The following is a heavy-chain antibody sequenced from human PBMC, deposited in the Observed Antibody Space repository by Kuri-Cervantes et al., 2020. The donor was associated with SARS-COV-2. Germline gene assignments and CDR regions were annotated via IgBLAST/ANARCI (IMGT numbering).Heavy chain of an antibody. Sequence: ASVKVSCKASGGTFSSYAISWVRQAPGQGLEWMGGIIANNGITNYAQKFQGRVTLTTDRSTDTAYMELTSLRSDDTAVYYCARQAANIVGATDTDDYWGQGTLVTVSS. J-gene: IGHJ4*02. V-gene: IGHV1-18*01. CDR2: IIANNGIT. D-gene: IGHD1-26*01. CDR1: GGTFSSYA. CDR3: ARQAANIVGATDTDDY.